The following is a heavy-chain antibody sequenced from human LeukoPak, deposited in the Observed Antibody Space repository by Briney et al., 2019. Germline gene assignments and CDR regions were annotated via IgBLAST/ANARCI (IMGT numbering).Heavy chain of an antibody. D-gene: IGHD3-10*01. J-gene: IGHJ5*02. V-gene: IGHV4-34*01. Sequence: SETLSLTCAVYGGSFSGYYWSWIRQPPGKGLEWIGEINHSGSTNYNPSLKSRVTISVDTSKNQFSLKLSSVTAADTAVYYCARGSNYYGSGSQRFDPWGQGTLVTVSS. CDR2: INHSGST. CDR1: GGSFSGYY. CDR3: ARGSNYYGSGSQRFDP.